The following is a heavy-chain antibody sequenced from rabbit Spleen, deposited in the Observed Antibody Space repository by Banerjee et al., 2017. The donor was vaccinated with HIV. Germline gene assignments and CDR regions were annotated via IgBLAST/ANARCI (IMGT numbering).Heavy chain of an antibody. Sequence: QEQLVESGGGLVQPGGSLKLSCKASGIDFSNYGVHWVRQAPGKGLEWIGIIYAAKGSTDYASWVNGRFTISSDNAQSTVDLKMTSLTAADTATYFCARAIVPWLGLTRLDLWGPGTLVTVS. D-gene: IGHD4-1*01. CDR3: ARAIVPWLGLTRLDL. CDR1: GIDFSNYG. V-gene: IGHV1S47*01. CDR2: IYAAKGST. J-gene: IGHJ6*01.